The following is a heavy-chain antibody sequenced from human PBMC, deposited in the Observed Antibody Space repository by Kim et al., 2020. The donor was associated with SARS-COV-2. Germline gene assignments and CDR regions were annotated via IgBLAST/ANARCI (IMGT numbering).Heavy chain of an antibody. J-gene: IGHJ4*02. V-gene: IGHV3-23*03. D-gene: IGHD6-19*01. Sequence: SVKGRFTISRDNSKNTLYLQMNSLRAEDTAVYYCAKEDSSGWYGGVYFDYWGQGTLVTVSS. CDR3: AKEDSSGWYGGVYFDY.